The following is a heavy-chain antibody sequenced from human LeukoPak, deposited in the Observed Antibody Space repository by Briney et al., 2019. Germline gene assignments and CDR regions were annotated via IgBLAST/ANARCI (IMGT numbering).Heavy chain of an antibody. J-gene: IGHJ4*02. Sequence: ASVKVSCKASGYTFTGYYMNWVRQAPGQGLEWMGGFDPEDGETIYAQKFQGRVTITADESTSTAYMELSSLRSEDTAVYYCASIVERRYENYYFDYWGQGTLVTVSS. CDR2: FDPEDGET. V-gene: IGHV1-24*01. CDR1: GYTFTGYY. D-gene: IGHD1-1*01. CDR3: ASIVERRYENYYFDY.